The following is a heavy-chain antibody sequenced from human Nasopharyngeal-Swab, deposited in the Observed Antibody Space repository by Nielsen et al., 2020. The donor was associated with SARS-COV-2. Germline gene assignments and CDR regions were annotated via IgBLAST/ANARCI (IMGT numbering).Heavy chain of an antibody. CDR3: ARVLTVRDYYYYYMDV. D-gene: IGHD4/OR15-4a*01. Sequence: LRKVPGKGLEWMGWMNPNSGNTGYAQKFQGRVTMTRNTSISTAYMELSSLRSEDTAVYYCARVLTVRDYYYYYMDVWGKGTTVTVSS. V-gene: IGHV1-8*01. J-gene: IGHJ6*03. CDR2: MNPNSGNT.